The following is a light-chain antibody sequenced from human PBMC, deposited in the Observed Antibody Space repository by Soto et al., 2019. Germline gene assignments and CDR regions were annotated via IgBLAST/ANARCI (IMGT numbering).Light chain of an antibody. J-gene: IGKJ4*01. CDR1: QDIKNY. Sequence: DIQMTQSPSSLSASVGDRVTITCQASQDIKNYLKWYQQKPGKAPKLLIYEASNLETGDPSRFSGSGSGRSFTFTISSLQREDIATYYCQQCDDFITFGGGTRIEIK. CDR2: EAS. V-gene: IGKV1-33*01. CDR3: QQCDDFIT.